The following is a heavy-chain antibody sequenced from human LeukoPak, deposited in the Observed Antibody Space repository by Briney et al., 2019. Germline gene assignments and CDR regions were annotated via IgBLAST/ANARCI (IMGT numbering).Heavy chain of an antibody. V-gene: IGHV3-7*01. D-gene: IGHD3-22*01. CDR2: IKQDGSEK. CDR3: ARVSYHYYDSSGYWEPFDY. J-gene: IGHJ4*02. CDR1: GFTFSSYW. Sequence: GGSLRLSCAASGFTFSSYWMSWVRQAPGKGLEWVANIKQDGSEKYYVDSVKGRFTIPRDNAKNSLYLQMNSLRAEDTAVYYCARVSYHYYDSSGYWEPFDYWGQGTLVTVSS.